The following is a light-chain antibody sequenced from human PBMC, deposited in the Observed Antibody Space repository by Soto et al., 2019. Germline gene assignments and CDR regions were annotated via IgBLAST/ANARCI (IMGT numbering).Light chain of an antibody. V-gene: IGKV3-15*01. CDR1: HSFSSN. Sequence: EIVMTQSPATLSVSPGERATLSCRASHSFSSNVAWYQQKPGQAPRLLIYGASTRATCVPARFSGSASRTEFTLTISSLQSEDFAIYYCQQYNNWPLTFGGGTKVEIK. J-gene: IGKJ4*01. CDR2: GAS. CDR3: QQYNNWPLT.